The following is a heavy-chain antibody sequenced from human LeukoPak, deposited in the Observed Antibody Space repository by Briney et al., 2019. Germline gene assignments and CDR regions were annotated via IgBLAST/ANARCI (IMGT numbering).Heavy chain of an antibody. D-gene: IGHD2-15*01. CDR3: ATPFHCSGGSCHYYYYGMDV. Sequence: ASVKVSCKVSGYTLTELSMHWVRQAPGKGLEWMGGFDPEDGETIYAQKFQGRVTMTEDTSTDTAYMELSSLRSEDTAVYYCATPFHCSGGSCHYYYYGMDVWGQGTTVTVSS. V-gene: IGHV1-24*01. CDR1: GYTLTELS. J-gene: IGHJ6*02. CDR2: FDPEDGET.